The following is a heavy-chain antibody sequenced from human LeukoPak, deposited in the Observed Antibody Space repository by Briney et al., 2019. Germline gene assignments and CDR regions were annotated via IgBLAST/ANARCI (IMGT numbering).Heavy chain of an antibody. CDR3: GREIMFRNPPGSWFDP. CDR2: IFHSGSS. CDR1: GDSISSGDYS. Sequence: SETLSLTCAVSGDSISSGDYSWSWIRQPSGKGLEWIGYIFHSGSSYYNPSLKSRVTISVDKSKNQFSLRLTSVTAADTAVYFWGREIMFRNPPGSWFDPWGQGTLVTVSS. D-gene: IGHD3-10*02. J-gene: IGHJ5*02. V-gene: IGHV4-30-2*01.